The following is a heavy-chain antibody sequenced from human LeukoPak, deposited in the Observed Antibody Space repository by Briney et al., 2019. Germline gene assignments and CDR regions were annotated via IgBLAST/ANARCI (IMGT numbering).Heavy chain of an antibody. CDR3: ATSRDGYNWDFDY. D-gene: IGHD5-24*01. J-gene: IGHJ4*02. Sequence: GGSLRLSCAASGFTFSSYAMHWVRQAPGEGLEWVAVISYDGSNKYYADSVKGRFTISRDNSKNTLYLQMNSLRAEDTAVYYCATSRDGYNWDFDYWGQGTLVTVSS. V-gene: IGHV3-30-3*01. CDR1: GFTFSSYA. CDR2: ISYDGSNK.